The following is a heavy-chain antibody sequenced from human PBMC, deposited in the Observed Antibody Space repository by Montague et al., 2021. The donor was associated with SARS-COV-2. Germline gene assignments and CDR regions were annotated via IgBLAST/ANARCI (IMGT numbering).Heavy chain of an antibody. V-gene: IGHV4-34*01. J-gene: IGHJ3*02. CDR3: ARDRAVVGVTGIHDAFDI. CDR1: GGSFSAYY. Sequence: SETLSLTCAVYGGSFSAYYWSWIRQPPGKGLEWIGEINHSGSTNYNPSLKSRVTISVDTSKNQFSLKLSSVTAADTAVYYCARDRAVVGVTGIHDAFDIWGQGTMVTVSS. CDR2: INHSGST. D-gene: IGHD2-21*02.